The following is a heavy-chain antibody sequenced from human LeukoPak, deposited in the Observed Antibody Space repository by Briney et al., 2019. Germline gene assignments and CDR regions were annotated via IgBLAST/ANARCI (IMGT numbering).Heavy chain of an antibody. D-gene: IGHD3-10*01. J-gene: IGHJ4*02. V-gene: IGHV1-69*06. CDR2: IIPIFGTA. Sequence: SVKVSCKASGGTFSSYAISWVRQAPGQGLEWMGGIIPIFGTANYAQKFQGRVTITADKSTSTAYMEPSSLRSEDTAVYYCARGSWFGEGGVVPTFDYWGQGTLVTVSS. CDR3: ARGSWFGEGGVVPTFDY. CDR1: GGTFSSYA.